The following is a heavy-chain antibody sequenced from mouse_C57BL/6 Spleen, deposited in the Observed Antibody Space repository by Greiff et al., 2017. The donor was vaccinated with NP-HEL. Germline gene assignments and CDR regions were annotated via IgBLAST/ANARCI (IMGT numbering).Heavy chain of an antibody. J-gene: IGHJ3*01. D-gene: IGHD2-4*01. V-gene: IGHV1-76*01. CDR2: IYPGSGNT. CDR1: GYTFTDYY. Sequence: QVQLKQSGAELVRPGASVKLSCKASGYTFTDYYINWVKQRPGQGLEWIARIYPGSGNTYYNEKFKGKATLTAEKSSSTAYMQLSSLTSEDSAVYFCARLGHYDYDGGAFAYWGQGTLVTVSA. CDR3: ARLGHYDYDGGAFAY.